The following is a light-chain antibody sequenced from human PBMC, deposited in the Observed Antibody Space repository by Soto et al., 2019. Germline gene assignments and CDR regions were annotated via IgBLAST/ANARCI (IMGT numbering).Light chain of an antibody. CDR3: QQCASYPPT. CDR1: QSISSW. CDR2: DAS. J-gene: IGKJ4*01. Sequence: DIQMTQSPSTLSASVGDRVAITCRASQSISSWLAWYQQKPGKAPKLLIYDASTLESGVPSRFSGSGSGTEFTLTISSLQPDDFATYYCQQCASYPPTFGGGTTLEI. V-gene: IGKV1-5*01.